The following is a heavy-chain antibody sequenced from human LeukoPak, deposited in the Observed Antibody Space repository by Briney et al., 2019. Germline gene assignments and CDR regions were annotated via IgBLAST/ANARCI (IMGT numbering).Heavy chain of an antibody. CDR1: GYTFTSYG. V-gene: IGHV1-18*01. CDR2: ISAYNGNT. CDR3: ARVPVEYDILTGYYATPELDY. D-gene: IGHD3-9*01. Sequence: ASVKVSCKASGYTFTSYGISWVRQAPGQGLEWMGWISAYNGNTNYAQKLQGRVTMATDTSTSTAYMELRSLRSDDTAVYYCARVPVEYDILTGYYATPELDYWGQGTLVTVSS. J-gene: IGHJ4*02.